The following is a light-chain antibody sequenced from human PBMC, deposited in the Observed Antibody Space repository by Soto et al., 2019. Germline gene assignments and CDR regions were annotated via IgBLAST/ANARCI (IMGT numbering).Light chain of an antibody. Sequence: DIQLTQAPSFLSASVGDRVTITCRASQGISTYLVWYQQKPGKAPKLLIYASSTLQSGVPSRFSGSGSRTEFPLTISSLQPEDFATYYCQQLNSYPLTFGGGTKVEIK. V-gene: IGKV1-9*01. CDR2: ASS. J-gene: IGKJ4*01. CDR3: QQLNSYPLT. CDR1: QGISTY.